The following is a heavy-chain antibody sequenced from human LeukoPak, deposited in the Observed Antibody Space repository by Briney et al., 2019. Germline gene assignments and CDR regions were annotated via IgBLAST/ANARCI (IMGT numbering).Heavy chain of an antibody. CDR1: DYTFNSDG. CDR3: ADRGVQLYDS. J-gene: IGHJ5*01. V-gene: IGHV1-18*01. CDR2: INVRNGKI. D-gene: IGHD2-15*01. Sequence: ASVKVSCKTSDYTFNSDGFTWVRQAPGKGLEWMGWINVRNGKIEYAHKFRGRVAMTRDTSTNTVYMDLRSLRPDDTAIYYCADRGVQLYDSWGQGTLVTVSS.